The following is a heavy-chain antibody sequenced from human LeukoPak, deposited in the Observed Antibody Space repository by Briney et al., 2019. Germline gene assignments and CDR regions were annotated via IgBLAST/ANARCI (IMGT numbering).Heavy chain of an antibody. CDR3: ASSSASGEYGYGAFDI. V-gene: IGHV3-30*04. Sequence: GGSLRLSCAASGFTFSSYAMHWVRQAPGKGLEWVAVISYDGSNKYYADSVKGRFTISRDNTKNTLYLQMNSLRAEDTAVYYCASSSASGEYGYGAFDIWGQGTMVTVSS. CDR1: GFTFSSYA. J-gene: IGHJ3*02. D-gene: IGHD5-18*01. CDR2: ISYDGSNK.